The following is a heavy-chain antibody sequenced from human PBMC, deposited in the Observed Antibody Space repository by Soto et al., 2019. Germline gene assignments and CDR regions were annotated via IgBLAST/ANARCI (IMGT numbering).Heavy chain of an antibody. Sequence: EVQLVESGGGLVQPGGSLKLSCAASGFTFSGSAMHWVRQASGKGLEWVGRIRSKANSYATAYAASVKGRFTISRDDSKNTAYRQMNSLKPEDTAVYYCTRPMAGRGYDSINWFDPWGQGTLVTVSS. V-gene: IGHV3-73*01. CDR2: IRSKANSYAT. CDR1: GFTFSGSA. D-gene: IGHD3-3*01. J-gene: IGHJ5*02. CDR3: TRPMAGRGYDSINWFDP.